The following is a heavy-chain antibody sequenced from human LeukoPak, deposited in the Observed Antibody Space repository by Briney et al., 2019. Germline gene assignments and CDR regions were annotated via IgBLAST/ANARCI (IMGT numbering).Heavy chain of an antibody. D-gene: IGHD5-24*01. CDR3: ARALLVRNGYNYSPNYFDY. CDR1: GLTVNSNY. V-gene: IGHV3-53*01. CDR2: IYSGGTT. Sequence: GGSLRLSCAASGLTVNSNYMNWVRQAPGKGLQWVLVIYSGGTTYYADSVKGRFTISRDNSKNTLYLQMNSLRAEDTAVYYCARALLVRNGYNYSPNYFDYWGQGTLVTVSS. J-gene: IGHJ4*02.